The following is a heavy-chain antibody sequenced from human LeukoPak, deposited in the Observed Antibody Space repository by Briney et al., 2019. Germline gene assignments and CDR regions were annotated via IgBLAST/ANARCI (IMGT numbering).Heavy chain of an antibody. J-gene: IGHJ4*02. D-gene: IGHD6-6*01. CDR1: GGTFSSYA. CDR3: ARDKGTSYLSSFDY. CDR2: IITIFGTA. V-gene: IGHV1-69*13. Sequence: ASVKVSCKASGGTFSSYAISWVRQAPGQGLEWMGGIITIFGTAKYAQKFQGRVTITADESTSTAYMELSSLRSEDTAVYYCARDKGTSYLSSFDYWGQGTLVTVSS.